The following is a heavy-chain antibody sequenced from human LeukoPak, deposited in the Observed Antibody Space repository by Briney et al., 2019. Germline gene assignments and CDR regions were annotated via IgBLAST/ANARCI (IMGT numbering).Heavy chain of an antibody. D-gene: IGHD1/OR15-1a*01. CDR2: IYFGETT. CDR3: ARLGGEWEQRSTFDA. CDR1: GGSVSRAGYY. V-gene: IGHV4-30-2*01. J-gene: IGHJ4*02. Sequence: SETLSLTCTVSGGSVSRAGYYWSWIRQPPGKGLEWIGYIYFGETTAYSPSLKSRVSISVDRSKNQFSLNLTSVTAADTAVYYCARLGGEWEQRSTFDAWGQGTLVTVSS.